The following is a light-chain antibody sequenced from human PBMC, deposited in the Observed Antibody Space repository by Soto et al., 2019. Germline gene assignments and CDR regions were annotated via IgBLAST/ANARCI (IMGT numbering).Light chain of an antibody. CDR1: QSVLYSSNNKNY. Sequence: DIVMTQSPDSLAVSLGERATINCKSSQSVLYSSNNKNYLAWYQQKPGQPPKLLIYWASTRESGVPDRFSGSGSGTDFTLTISSLQAEDVAVYYCQQYYDTRTFGQGTKLDIK. CDR3: QQYYDTRT. J-gene: IGKJ2*01. CDR2: WAS. V-gene: IGKV4-1*01.